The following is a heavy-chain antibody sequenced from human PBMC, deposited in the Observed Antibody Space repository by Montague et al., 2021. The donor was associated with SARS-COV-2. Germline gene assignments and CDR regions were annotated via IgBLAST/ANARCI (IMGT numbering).Heavy chain of an antibody. V-gene: IGHV4-34*01. CDR3: ARGPVGVAARLRYYLDQ. CDR1: GGSLSGDH. J-gene: IGHJ4*02. CDR2: VNHSGHT. Sequence: SETLSLTCAVYGGSLSGDHWSWIRQSPGKGLEWIGEVNHSGHTNXNVSLTSRVTMSVDTSKSQFSLKVKSVTAADTAVYYCARGPVGVAARLRYYLDQWGQGTLVTVSS. D-gene: IGHD6-6*01.